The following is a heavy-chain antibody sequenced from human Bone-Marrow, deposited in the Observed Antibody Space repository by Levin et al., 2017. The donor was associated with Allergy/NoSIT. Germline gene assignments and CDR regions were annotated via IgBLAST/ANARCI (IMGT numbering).Heavy chain of an antibody. CDR2: IYYSGST. CDR1: GGSISSYY. J-gene: IGHJ5*02. Sequence: PSETLSLTCTVSGGSISSYYWSWIRQPPGKGLEWIGYIYYSGSTNYNPSLKSRVTISIDTSKNQFSLNLSSVTAADTAVYYCARQPEGSTWYGWFDPWGQGTLVTVSS. CDR3: ARQPEGSTWYGWFDP. D-gene: IGHD6-13*01. V-gene: IGHV4-59*08.